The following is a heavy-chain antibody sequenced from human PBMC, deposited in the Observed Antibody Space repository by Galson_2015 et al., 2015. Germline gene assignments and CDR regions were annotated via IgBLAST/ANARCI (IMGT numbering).Heavy chain of an antibody. D-gene: IGHD1-26*01. CDR1: GFTITSSA. CDR3: ASSHGKIMPEIRYHGMDA. CDR2: IVVGSGNT. J-gene: IGHJ6*02. Sequence: SVKVSCKASGFTITSSAVQWVRQARGQRLAWIGWIVVGSGNTKYAQKFKERVTITRDKSTSTASMVLSSLRSEDTAMYYCASSHGKIMPEIRYHGMDAWGQGTT. V-gene: IGHV1-58*01.